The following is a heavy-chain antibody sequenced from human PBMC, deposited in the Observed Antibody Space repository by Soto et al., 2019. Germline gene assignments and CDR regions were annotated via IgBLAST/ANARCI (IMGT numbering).Heavy chain of an antibody. Sequence: SETLSLTCTVSCVSISSGDYYCSWIRHPPGKGLEWIGETHHSGRTNYNPSLKSRVTISVDKSKNQFSLTLSSVTATDTAVFYCARQGPPLKSDAFDIWGQGTMVTVS. V-gene: IGHV4-39*01. CDR2: THHSGRT. J-gene: IGHJ3*02. D-gene: IGHD2-8*01. CDR1: CVSISSGDYY. CDR3: ARQGPPLKSDAFDI.